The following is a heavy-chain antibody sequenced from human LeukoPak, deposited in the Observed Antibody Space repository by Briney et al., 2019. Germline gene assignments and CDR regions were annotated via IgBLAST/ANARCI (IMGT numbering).Heavy chain of an antibody. V-gene: IGHV4-4*02. CDR3: ASRERTGSQVNY. CDR2: FYHNGSA. D-gene: IGHD1-1*01. CDR1: GVSISSGLW. J-gene: IGHJ4*02. Sequence: PSGTLSLTCAVSGVSISSGLWWSWVRQPPGKGLEWIGEFYHNGSANYNPSLTSRVTISLDKSNNQFSLWPSSVTAADTAVYHCASRERTGSQVNYWGQGTLVTVSS.